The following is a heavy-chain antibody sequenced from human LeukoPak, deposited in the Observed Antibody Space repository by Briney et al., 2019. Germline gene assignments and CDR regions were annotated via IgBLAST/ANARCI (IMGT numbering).Heavy chain of an antibody. CDR2: IIPILGIA. J-gene: IGHJ5*02. D-gene: IGHD2-15*01. CDR3: ARSYCSGGSCYGRQNWFDP. Sequence: SVKVSCKASGYTFSSYAISWVRQAPGQGLEWMGRIIPILGIANYAQKFQGRVTITADKSTSTAYMELSSLRSEDTAVYYCARSYCSGGSCYGRQNWFDPWGQGTLVTVSS. CDR1: GYTFSSYA. V-gene: IGHV1-69*04.